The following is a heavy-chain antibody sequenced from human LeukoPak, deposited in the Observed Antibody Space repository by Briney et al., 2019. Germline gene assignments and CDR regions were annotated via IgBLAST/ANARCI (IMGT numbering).Heavy chain of an antibody. CDR1: VGSISSGNW. V-gene: IGHV4-4*02. Sequence: SGTLSLTCGVSVGSISSGNWWSWVRQSPGKGLEWIGEIYHNGTPNYNPSLKSRVTISADTFKNRFSLKLTSVTAADTAVYYCATAPILRGEGGEHYKYGMDVWGQGTTVIVSS. CDR2: IYHNGTP. D-gene: IGHD2-2*02. CDR3: ATAPILRGEGGEHYKYGMDV. J-gene: IGHJ6*02.